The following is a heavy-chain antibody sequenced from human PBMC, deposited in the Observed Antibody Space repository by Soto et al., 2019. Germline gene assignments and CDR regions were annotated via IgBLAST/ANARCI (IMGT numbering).Heavy chain of an antibody. Sequence: EVQLVESGGGLVKPGGSLRLSCAASGFTFSSYSMNWVRQAPGKGLEWVSSISISSTYIYYADSVKGRFTISRDNAKNSLYLQMNILRAEDTALYYCARDTYYYDSSRYYNYWGQGTLVTVSS. V-gene: IGHV3-21*01. CDR3: ARDTYYYDSSRYYNY. J-gene: IGHJ4*02. D-gene: IGHD3-22*01. CDR2: ISISSTYI. CDR1: GFTFSSYS.